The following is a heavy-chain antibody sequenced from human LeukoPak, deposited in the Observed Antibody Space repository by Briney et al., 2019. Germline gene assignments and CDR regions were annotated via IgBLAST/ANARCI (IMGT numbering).Heavy chain of an antibody. Sequence: SGPTLVNPTQTLTLTCTLSGFSLTTSGMGVGWVRQPPGKALEWLGMVYWNDNTFYSPSLRNRLTITKDTSKNQVFLTLTHMDPVDTATFYCAHQRTVSGYFRPLEHWGQGVLVTVSS. D-gene: IGHD3-3*01. J-gene: IGHJ4*02. CDR1: GFSLTTSGMG. V-gene: IGHV2-5*01. CDR3: AHQRTVSGYFRPLEH. CDR2: VYWNDNT.